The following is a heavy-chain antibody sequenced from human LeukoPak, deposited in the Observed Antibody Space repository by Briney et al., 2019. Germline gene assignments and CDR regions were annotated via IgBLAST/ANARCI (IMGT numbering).Heavy chain of an antibody. J-gene: IGHJ5*02. CDR2: IWYGGSNN. V-gene: IGHV3-33*08. CDR1: GFTFSSYG. CDR3: AREIAVADPGWFDP. D-gene: IGHD6-19*01. Sequence: PGGSLRLSCAASGFTFSSYGMHWVRQAPGKGLEWVAVIWYGGSNNYYADSVKGRFTISRDNSKNTLYLQMNSLRAEDTAVYYCAREIAVADPGWFDPWGQGTLVTVSS.